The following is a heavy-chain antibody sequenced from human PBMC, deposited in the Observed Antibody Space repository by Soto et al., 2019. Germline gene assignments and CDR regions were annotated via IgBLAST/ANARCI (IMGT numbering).Heavy chain of an antibody. J-gene: IGHJ4*02. CDR2: ISYDGTST. D-gene: IGHD3-16*01. CDR3: AKDLGGGWIPDAFDH. Sequence: QVQLVESGGGVVQPGRSLRLSCAASGFTFSSYGMHWVRQAPGKGLEWVAVISYDGTSTDFADSVKGRFAISRDNSKNVLFLEMNSLRPEDTAVYSCAKDLGGGWIPDAFDHWGQGTLVTVSS. CDR1: GFTFSSYG. V-gene: IGHV3-30*18.